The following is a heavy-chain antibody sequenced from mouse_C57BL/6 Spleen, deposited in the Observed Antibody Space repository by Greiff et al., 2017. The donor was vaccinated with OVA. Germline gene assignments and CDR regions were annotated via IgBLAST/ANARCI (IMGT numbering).Heavy chain of an antibody. CDR1: GYSITSGYY. J-gene: IGHJ3*01. CDR2: ISYDGSN. V-gene: IGHV3-6*01. D-gene: IGHD3-2*02. Sequence: ESGPGLVKPSQSLSLTCSVTGYSITSGYYWNWIRQFPGNKLEWMGYISYDGSNNYNPSLKNRISITRDTSKNQFFLKLNSVTTEDTATYYCAFGTGDSSGYLAWFAYWGQGTLVTVSA. CDR3: AFGTGDSSGYLAWFAY.